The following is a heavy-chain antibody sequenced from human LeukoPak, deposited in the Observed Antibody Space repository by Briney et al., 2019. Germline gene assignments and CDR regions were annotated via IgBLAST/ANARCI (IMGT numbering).Heavy chain of an antibody. CDR1: GDSISHYY. J-gene: IGHJ4*02. V-gene: IGHV4-4*07. D-gene: IGHD4-17*01. Sequence: PSETLSLTCDVSGDSISHYYWSWIRRPAGKGLEWIGRMYKNLNSNYNPSLKSRVTMSVDTSKNQVSLKLSSVTAADTAVYYCARDTWGRYGDYGGAVDYWGQGTLVTVSS. CDR3: ARDTWGRYGDYGGAVDY. CDR2: MYKNLNS.